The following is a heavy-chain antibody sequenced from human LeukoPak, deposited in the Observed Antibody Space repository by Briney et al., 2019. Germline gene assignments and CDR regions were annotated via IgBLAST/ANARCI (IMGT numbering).Heavy chain of an antibody. CDR1: GGSISSSSYY. CDR3: TVHLLDRTSIWVYYFDY. CDR2: IYYSGST. V-gene: IGHV4-39*01. J-gene: IGHJ4*02. D-gene: IGHD6-13*01. Sequence: SETLSLTCTVSGGSISSSSYYWGWIRQPPGKGLEWIGSIYYSGSTYYNPSLKSRVTISVDTSKNQFSLKLSSVTAADTALYYCTVHLLDRTSIWVYYFDYWGQGTLVTVSS.